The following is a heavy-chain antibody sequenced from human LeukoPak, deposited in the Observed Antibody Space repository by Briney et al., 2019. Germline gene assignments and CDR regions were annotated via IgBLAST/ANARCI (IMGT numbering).Heavy chain of an antibody. J-gene: IGHJ4*02. CDR3: AREGYYDSSGRSFPDY. Sequence: PSETLSLTCAVSGGSISSSNWWSWVRQPPGKGLEWIGEIYHSGSTNYNPSLKSRVTISVDTSKNQFSLKLSSVTAADTAVYYCAREGYYDSSGRSFPDYWGQGTLVTVSS. CDR2: IYHSGST. CDR1: GGSISSSNW. D-gene: IGHD3-22*01. V-gene: IGHV4-4*02.